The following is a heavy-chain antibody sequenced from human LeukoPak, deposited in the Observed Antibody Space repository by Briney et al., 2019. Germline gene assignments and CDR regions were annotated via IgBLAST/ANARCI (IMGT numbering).Heavy chain of an antibody. Sequence: PSETLSLTCTVSGGSIKYYYWSGIRQPPGKGLEWIGYIYYSGSTNYNPSLRSRVTISVDTSKNQCSLKLSSVTPADTAVYYCARYDYVWGSYRHFDYWGQGTLVTVSS. V-gene: IGHV4-59*01. J-gene: IGHJ4*02. CDR3: ARYDYVWGSYRHFDY. D-gene: IGHD3-16*02. CDR2: IYYSGST. CDR1: GGSIKYYY.